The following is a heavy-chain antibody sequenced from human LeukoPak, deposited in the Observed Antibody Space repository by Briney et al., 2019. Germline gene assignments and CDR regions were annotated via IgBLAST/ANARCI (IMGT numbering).Heavy chain of an antibody. CDR2: INAGNGNT. V-gene: IGHV1-3*01. Sequence: ASVKASCKASGYTFTSYAMHWVRQAPGQRLEWMGWINAGNGNTKYSQKFQGRVTITRDTSASTAYMELSSLRSEDTAVYYCARGVSGSAYYFDYWGQGTLVTVSS. CDR3: ARGVSGSAYYFDY. D-gene: IGHD3-10*01. CDR1: GYTFTSYA. J-gene: IGHJ4*02.